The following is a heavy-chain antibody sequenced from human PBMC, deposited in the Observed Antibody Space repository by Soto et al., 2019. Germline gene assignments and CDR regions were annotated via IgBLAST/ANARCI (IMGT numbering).Heavy chain of an antibody. Sequence: SETLSLTCTVSGGSISSYYWSWSRQPPGKGLEWIGYIYYSGSTNYNPSLKSRVTISIDTSKNQISLKLSSVTAADTAVYYCASASSGSYVFDYWGQGTLVTSPQ. CDR2: IYYSGST. CDR1: GGSISSYY. V-gene: IGHV4-59*01. CDR3: ASASSGSYVFDY. J-gene: IGHJ4*02. D-gene: IGHD1-26*01.